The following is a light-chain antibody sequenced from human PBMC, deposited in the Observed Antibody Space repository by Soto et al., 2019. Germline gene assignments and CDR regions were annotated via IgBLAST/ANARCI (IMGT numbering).Light chain of an antibody. CDR3: LQDYTHLVA. CDR2: TTS. CDR1: QDIRSY. J-gene: IGKJ1*01. V-gene: IGKV1-6*01. Sequence: AIQMTQSPSYLSASVGDTVTITCRASQDIRSYLCWFQQKPGKAPKLLISTTSTLQSGVPSRFSGSGSGTDFTLTISSLQPEDFATYYCLQDYTHLVAFGQGTKVEVK.